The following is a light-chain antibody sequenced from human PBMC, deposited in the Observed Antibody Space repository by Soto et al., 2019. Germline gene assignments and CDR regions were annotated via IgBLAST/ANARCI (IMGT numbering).Light chain of an antibody. Sequence: QSVLTQPPSVSGAPGQRVTISCTGSSSNIGARYDVHWYQQLPGTAPKLLIYGNSNRPSGVTDRFSGSKSGTSASLAITGLQAEDEADYYCRSYDSAGWGLFGGGTKLTVL. V-gene: IGLV1-40*01. CDR1: SSNIGARYD. J-gene: IGLJ2*01. CDR3: RSYDSAGWGL. CDR2: GNS.